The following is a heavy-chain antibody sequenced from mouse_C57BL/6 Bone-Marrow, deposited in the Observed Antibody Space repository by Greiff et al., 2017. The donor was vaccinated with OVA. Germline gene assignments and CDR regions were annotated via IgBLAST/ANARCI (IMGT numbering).Heavy chain of an antibody. CDR1: GYTFTSYW. D-gene: IGHD1-1*01. CDR3: ARPSPYYYGSSPFAY. Sequence: QVQLQQPGAELVKPGASVKLSCKASGYTFTSYWMQWVKQRPGQGLEWIGEIDPSDSYTNYNQKFKGKATFPVDTSSSTAYMQLSSLTSEDSAVYYCARPSPYYYGSSPFAYWGQGTLVTVSA. J-gene: IGHJ3*01. V-gene: IGHV1-50*01. CDR2: IDPSDSYT.